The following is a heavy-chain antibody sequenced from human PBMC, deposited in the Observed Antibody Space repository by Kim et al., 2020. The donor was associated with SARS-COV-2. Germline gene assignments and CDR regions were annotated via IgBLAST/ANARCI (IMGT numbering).Heavy chain of an antibody. CDR2: IIGNGDST. V-gene: IGHV3-23*01. J-gene: IGHJ4*02. D-gene: IGHD5-12*01. CDR1: GFTFSSYA. CDR3: AKDWARGYSVYESPGSFDT. Sequence: GGSLRLSCAASGFTFSSYAMSWVRQAPGKGLEWVSAIIGNGDSTYYADSVKGRFTISRDNFEDTLYLQMNSLRAEDTAVYYCAKDWARGYSVYESPGSFDTWGQGTLVTVSS.